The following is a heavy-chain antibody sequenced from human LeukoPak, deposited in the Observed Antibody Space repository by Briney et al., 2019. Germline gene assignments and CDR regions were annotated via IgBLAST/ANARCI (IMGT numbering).Heavy chain of an antibody. CDR2: IYTSGST. CDR3: ARVDYYGSGSYDY. D-gene: IGHD3-10*01. V-gene: IGHV4-4*09. CDR1: GGSISSYY. Sequence: SETLSLTCTVSGGSISSYYWSWIRQPPGKGLEWIGYIYTSGSTNYNPSLKSRVTISVDTSKNQFSLKLSSVTAADTAVYYCARVDYYGSGSYDYWGQGTLVIVSS. J-gene: IGHJ4*02.